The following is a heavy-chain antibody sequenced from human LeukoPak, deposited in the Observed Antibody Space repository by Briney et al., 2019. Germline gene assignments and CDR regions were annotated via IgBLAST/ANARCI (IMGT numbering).Heavy chain of an antibody. J-gene: IGHJ2*01. D-gene: IGHD4-23*01. Sequence: GASVKVSCKASGYTFTGYYMHWVRQAPGQGLEWMGWINPNSGGTNYAQKFQGWVTMTRDTSISTAYMELSRLRSDDTAVYYCARDSETTVVTHWYFDLWGRGTLVTVSS. CDR2: INPNSGGT. V-gene: IGHV1-2*04. CDR1: GYTFTGYY. CDR3: ARDSETTVVTHWYFDL.